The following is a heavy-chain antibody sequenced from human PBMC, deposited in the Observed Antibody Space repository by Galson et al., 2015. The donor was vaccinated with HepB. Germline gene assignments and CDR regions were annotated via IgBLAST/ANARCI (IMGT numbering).Heavy chain of an antibody. V-gene: IGHV3-23*01. D-gene: IGHD6-13*01. CDR1: GFTFSNAW. J-gene: IGHJ3*02. CDR2: ISGSGGST. CDR3: AKDRIAAALRAFDI. Sequence: SLRLSCAASGFTFSNAWMSWVRQAPGKGLEWVSAISGSGGSTYYADSVKGRFTISRDNAKNSLYLQMNSLRAEDTALYYCAKDRIAAALRAFDIWGQGTMVTVSS.